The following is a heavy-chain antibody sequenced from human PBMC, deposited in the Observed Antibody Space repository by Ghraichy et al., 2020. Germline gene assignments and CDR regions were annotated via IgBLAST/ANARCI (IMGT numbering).Heavy chain of an antibody. J-gene: IGHJ6*02. CDR1: GDSISNSNW. V-gene: IGHV4-4*02. D-gene: IGHD2-15*01. Sequence: SETLSLTCAVSGDSISNSNWWSWVRQPPGKGLEWIGEIYHSGSTNYNPSLKSRVSISVDKSKNEFSLQLSSVTAADTAVYYCASSSCSTCGMDVWGQGTTVTVSS. CDR3: ASSSCSTCGMDV. CDR2: IYHSGST.